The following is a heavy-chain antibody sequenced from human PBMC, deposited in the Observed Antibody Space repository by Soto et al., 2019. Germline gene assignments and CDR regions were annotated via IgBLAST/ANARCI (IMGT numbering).Heavy chain of an antibody. Sequence: GESLKISCAASGFTFSSYAMSWVRQAPGKGLEWVSAISGSGGSTYYADSVKGRFTISRDNSKNTLYLQMNSLRAEDTAVYYCAKDLVSAQIVVVTYFDYWGQGTLVTVSS. J-gene: IGHJ4*02. V-gene: IGHV3-23*01. CDR1: GFTFSSYA. CDR3: AKDLVSAQIVVVTYFDY. D-gene: IGHD2-21*02. CDR2: ISGSGGST.